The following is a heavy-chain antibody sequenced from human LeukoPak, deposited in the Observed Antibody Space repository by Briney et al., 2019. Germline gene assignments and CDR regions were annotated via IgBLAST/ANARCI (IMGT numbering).Heavy chain of an antibody. CDR2: IYSGGST. Sequence: PGGSLRLSCAASGFTVSSNYMSWVRQAPGKGLEWVSVIYSGGSTYYADSVKGRFTISRHNSKNTLYLQMNSLRAEDTAVYYCAKDLGTRYDYVWGSYRPLGYWGQGTLVTVSS. CDR3: AKDLGTRYDYVWGSYRPLGY. J-gene: IGHJ4*02. D-gene: IGHD3-16*02. V-gene: IGHV3-53*01. CDR1: GFTVSSNY.